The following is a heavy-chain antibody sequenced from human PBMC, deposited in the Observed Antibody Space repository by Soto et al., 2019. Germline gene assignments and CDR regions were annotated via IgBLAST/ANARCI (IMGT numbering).Heavy chain of an antibody. V-gene: IGHV1-18*01. CDR2: ISAYNGNT. D-gene: IGHD3-3*01. CDR3: ARDMAPGVAAPRDAFDI. J-gene: IGHJ3*02. CDR1: GYTFTSYG. Sequence: ASLKVSCKASGYTFTSYGISWVRQAPGQGLEWMGWISAYNGNTNYAQKIQGRVTMTTDTSTSTAYMELRSLRSDDTAVYYCARDMAPGVAAPRDAFDIWVQGTMVTLSS.